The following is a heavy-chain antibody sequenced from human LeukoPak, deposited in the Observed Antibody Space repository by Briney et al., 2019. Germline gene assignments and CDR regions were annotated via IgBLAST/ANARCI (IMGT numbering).Heavy chain of an antibody. V-gene: IGHV6-1*01. Sequence: SQTLSLTCAISGDSVSSNSAAWNWIRQSPSRGLECLGRTYYRSKWYNDYAVSVKSRITINPDTSKNQFSLQLNSVTPEDTAVYYCARDPRIAAAVPRGAFDIWGQGTMVTVSS. CDR3: ARDPRIAAAVPRGAFDI. CDR1: GDSVSSNSAA. CDR2: TYYRSKWYN. D-gene: IGHD6-13*01. J-gene: IGHJ3*02.